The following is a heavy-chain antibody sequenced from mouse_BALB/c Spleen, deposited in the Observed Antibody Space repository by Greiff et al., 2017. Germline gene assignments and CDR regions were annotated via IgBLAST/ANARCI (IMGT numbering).Heavy chain of an antibody. V-gene: IGHV2-2*02. J-gene: IGHJ3*01. D-gene: IGHD1-2*01. CDR2: IWSGGST. CDR1: GFSLTSYG. Sequence: VQLVESGPGLVQPSQSLSITCTVSGFSLTSYGVHWVRQSPGKGLEWLGVIWSGGSTDYNAAFISRLSISKDNSKSQVFFKMNSLQANDTAIYYCARRRGITTATSFADWGQGTLVTVSS. CDR3: ARRRGITTATSFAD.